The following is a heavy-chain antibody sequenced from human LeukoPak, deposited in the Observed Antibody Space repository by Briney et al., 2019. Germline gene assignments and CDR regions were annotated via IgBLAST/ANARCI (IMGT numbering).Heavy chain of an antibody. J-gene: IGHJ4*02. Sequence: GGSLRLSCAASGFTFSSYSMNWVRQAPGKGLEWVSPISSSSSYIYYADSVKGRFTISRDNAKNSLYLQMNSLRAEDTAVYYCASPGGAAGTPDYWGQGTLVTVSS. CDR3: ASPGGAAGTPDY. CDR2: ISSSSSYI. V-gene: IGHV3-21*01. D-gene: IGHD6-13*01. CDR1: GFTFSSYS.